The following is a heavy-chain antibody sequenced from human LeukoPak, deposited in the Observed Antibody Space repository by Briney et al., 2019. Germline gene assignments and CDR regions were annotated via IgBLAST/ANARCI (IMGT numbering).Heavy chain of an antibody. J-gene: IGHJ4*02. CDR2: INHSGST. CDR1: GGSFSGYY. V-gene: IGHV4-34*01. D-gene: IGHD3-22*01. Sequence: SETLFLTCAVYGGSFSGYYWSWIRQPPGKGLEWIGEINHSGSTNYNPSLKSRVTISVDTSKNQFSLKLSSVTAADTAVYYCARRSSGYYLACYFDYWGQGTLVTVSS. CDR3: ARRSSGYYLACYFDY.